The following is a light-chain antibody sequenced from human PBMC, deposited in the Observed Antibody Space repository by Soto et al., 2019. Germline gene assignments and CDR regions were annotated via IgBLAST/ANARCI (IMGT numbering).Light chain of an antibody. CDR1: QDIRHY. V-gene: IGKV1-33*01. CDR2: DAS. Sequence: IQMTQSPSSLSASVGDRVTITCQASQDIRHYLNWYQHKPGEAPKLLIYDASNLETGVPSRFSGGGSGTHFTLTISTLQPEDFSTYSCQQLHNLPLTFGGGTKV. CDR3: QQLHNLPLT. J-gene: IGKJ4*01.